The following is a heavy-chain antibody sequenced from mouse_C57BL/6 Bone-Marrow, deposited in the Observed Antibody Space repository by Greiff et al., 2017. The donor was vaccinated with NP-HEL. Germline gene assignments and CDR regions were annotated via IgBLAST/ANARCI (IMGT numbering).Heavy chain of an antibody. CDR3: ARYGSSPLSYWYFDV. V-gene: IGHV7-3*01. Sequence: EVMLVESGGGLVQPGGSLSLSCAASGFTFTDYYMSWVRQPPGKALEWLGFIRNKANGYTTEYSASVKGRFTISRDNSQSILYLQMNALRAEDSATYYCARYGSSPLSYWYFDVWGTGTTVTVSS. J-gene: IGHJ1*03. CDR1: GFTFTDYY. CDR2: IRNKANGYTT. D-gene: IGHD1-1*01.